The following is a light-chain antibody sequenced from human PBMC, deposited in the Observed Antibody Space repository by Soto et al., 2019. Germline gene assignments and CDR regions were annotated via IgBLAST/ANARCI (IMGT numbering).Light chain of an antibody. CDR2: EVT. Sequence: QSVLTQPASVSGSPGRSITLSCAGTTNDIGSYNYVSWFQQHPGEAPKLIIFEVTHRPSGISTRFSGSKSGNTASLTISDLQAEDEALYYCSSYKFSTTLRVFGGGTKLTVL. V-gene: IGLV2-14*01. CDR3: SSYKFSTTLRV. J-gene: IGLJ3*02. CDR1: TNDIGSYNY.